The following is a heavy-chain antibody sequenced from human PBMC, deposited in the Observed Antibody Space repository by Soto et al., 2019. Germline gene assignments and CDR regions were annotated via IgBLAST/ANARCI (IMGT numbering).Heavy chain of an antibody. CDR3: ARDYSSSRYYGMGV. Sequence: QVQLVESGGGLVKPGGSLRLSCEASGFTFSDYYMSWIRQAPGKGLEWVSYISSSGSTIYYADSVKGRITISRDNAKDSLYLQMNSLRAEDTAVYYCARDYSSSRYYGMGVWGQGTTVTVSS. CDR1: GFTFSDYY. D-gene: IGHD6-6*01. V-gene: IGHV3-11*01. J-gene: IGHJ6*02. CDR2: ISSSGSTI.